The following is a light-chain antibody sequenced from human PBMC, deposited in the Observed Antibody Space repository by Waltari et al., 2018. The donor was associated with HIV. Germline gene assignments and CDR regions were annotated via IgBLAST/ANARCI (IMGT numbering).Light chain of an antibody. CDR2: GKD. CDR3: DSRDTNDKHHV. J-gene: IGLJ1*01. Sequence: SSDLTQDPAVSVALGQTVRITCQGDSLRRYSGTWYQQKPGQAPVVVMYGKDNRPSGIPDRFSGSSSGNTGSLTITGAQAEDEAVYYCDSRDTNDKHHVFGTGTKVTV. CDR1: SLRRYS. V-gene: IGLV3-19*01.